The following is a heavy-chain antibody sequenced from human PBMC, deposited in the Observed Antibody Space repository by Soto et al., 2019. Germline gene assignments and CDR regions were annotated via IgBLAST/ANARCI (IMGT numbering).Heavy chain of an antibody. D-gene: IGHD3-22*01. Sequence: CKTSGYTFSAYYMHWVRQAPGQGLEWMGWINPKSGGTLYAQKFQGRVTMTRDTSISTAYMELSRLRSDDTAVYYCARGGTFAYDTSGYSVYWGQGTLVTVSS. CDR3: ARGGTFAYDTSGYSVY. CDR1: GYTFSAYY. CDR2: INPKSGGT. J-gene: IGHJ4*02. V-gene: IGHV1-2*02.